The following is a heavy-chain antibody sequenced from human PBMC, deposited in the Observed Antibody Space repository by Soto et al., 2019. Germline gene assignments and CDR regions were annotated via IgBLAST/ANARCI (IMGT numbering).Heavy chain of an antibody. J-gene: IGHJ5*01. CDR1: GGVFRNYA. CDR3: ARDRWGSYSFDS. D-gene: IGHD1-26*01. Sequence: QVQLVQSGAEVKKPGSSVKVSCKASGGVFRNYAINCVRQAPGQGLEWMGGIIPVFGTADYPQKFQGRVTITADESTTTAYMELTSLKTEDTAVYFCARDRWGSYSFDSWGQGTLVNVAS. CDR2: IIPVFGTA. V-gene: IGHV1-69*01.